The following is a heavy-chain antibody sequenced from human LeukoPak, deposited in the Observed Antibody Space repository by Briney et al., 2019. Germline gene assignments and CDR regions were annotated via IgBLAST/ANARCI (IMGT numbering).Heavy chain of an antibody. D-gene: IGHD3-3*01. J-gene: IGHJ4*02. CDR3: ARRRGYSSYSD. Sequence: SETLSLTCTVSGGSISSYYWGWIRQPPGKGLEWIGNLCYTGNTYYNPSLKSRVTILVDMSKNQFSLNLSSVTAADTAIYYCARRRGYSSYSDWGQGTLVTVSS. CDR1: GGSISSYY. V-gene: IGHV4-39*01. CDR2: LCYTGNT.